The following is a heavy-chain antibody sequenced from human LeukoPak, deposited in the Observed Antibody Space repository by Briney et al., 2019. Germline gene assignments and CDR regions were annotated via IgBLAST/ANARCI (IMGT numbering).Heavy chain of an antibody. J-gene: IGHJ6*02. D-gene: IGHD2-2*01. CDR3: ARDGEYCSSTSCYDPNYYYYYGMDV. V-gene: IGHV1-3*01. CDR2: INAGNGST. Sequence: ASVKVSCKASGYTFTSYAMHWVRQAPGQRLEWMGWINAGNGSTKYSQKFQGRVTITRDTSASTAYMELSSLRSEDTAVYYCARDGEYCSSTSCYDPNYYYYYGMDVWGQGTTVTVSS. CDR1: GYTFTSYA.